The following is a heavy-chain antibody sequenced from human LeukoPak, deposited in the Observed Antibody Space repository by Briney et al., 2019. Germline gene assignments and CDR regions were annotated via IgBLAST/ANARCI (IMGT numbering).Heavy chain of an antibody. CDR1: GFTFSSYA. CDR3: AIGYSGYDPYYFDY. Sequence: GWSLRLSCSASGFTFSSYAMHWGRQARGKGLEYVSAISSNGGSTYYANSVKGRFTISRDKSKNTLYLQMGSLRAEDMAVYYCAIGYSGYDPYYFDYWGQGTLVTVSS. CDR2: ISSNGGST. J-gene: IGHJ4*02. D-gene: IGHD5-12*01. V-gene: IGHV3-64*01.